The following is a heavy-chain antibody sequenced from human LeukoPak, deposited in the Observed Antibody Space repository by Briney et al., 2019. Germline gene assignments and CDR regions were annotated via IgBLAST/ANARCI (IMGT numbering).Heavy chain of an antibody. J-gene: IGHJ6*03. V-gene: IGHV1-2*02. D-gene: IGHD6-13*01. Sequence: ASVKVSCKASGYTFTGYYMHWVRQAPGQGLEWMGWINPNSGGTNYAQKFQGRVTMTRDTSISTAYMELSRLRSDDTAVYYCARGGGCLDSSSSVYYYYYMDVWGKGTTVTVSS. CDR3: ARGGGCLDSSSSVYYYYYMDV. CDR1: GYTFTGYY. CDR2: INPNSGGT.